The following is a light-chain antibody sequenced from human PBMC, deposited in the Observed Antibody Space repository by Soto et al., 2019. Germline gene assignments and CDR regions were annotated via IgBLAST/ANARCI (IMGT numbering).Light chain of an antibody. J-gene: IGKJ5*01. Sequence: DIQMTQSPSSLSAFVGDRVTITCRASQGINNYLAWFQQIPGKPPKSLIYAASSLQSGVPPKFSGSGSGTEFTLTISNLQPEDFATYYCQQYSTYPITFGQGTRLEIK. CDR1: QGINNY. V-gene: IGKV1-16*02. CDR2: AAS. CDR3: QQYSTYPIT.